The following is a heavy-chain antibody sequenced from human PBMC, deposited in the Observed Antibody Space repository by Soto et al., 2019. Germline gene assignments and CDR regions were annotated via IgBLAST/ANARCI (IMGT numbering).Heavy chain of an antibody. CDR1: GYTFTSYD. V-gene: IGHV1-8*01. CDR3: ARGDIVVVPAADRYYYYYGMDV. D-gene: IGHD2-2*01. Sequence: ASVKVSCKASGYTFTSYDINWVRQATGQGLEWMGWMNPNSGNTGYAQKFQGRVTMTRNTSISTAYMELSSLRSEDTAVYYCARGDIVVVPAADRYYYYYGMDVWGQGTTFTVSS. J-gene: IGHJ6*02. CDR2: MNPNSGNT.